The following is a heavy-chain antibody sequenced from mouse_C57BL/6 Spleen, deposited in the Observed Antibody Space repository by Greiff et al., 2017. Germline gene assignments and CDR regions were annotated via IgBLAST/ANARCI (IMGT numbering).Heavy chain of an antibody. CDR3: ARHDDYDEGAMDY. Sequence: VKLMESGPGLVAPSQSLSITCIVSGFSLTSYGVHWVRQPPGKGLEWLVVIWSDGSTTYNSALKSRLSISKDNSKSQVFLKMNSLQTDDTAMYYCARHDDYDEGAMDYWGQGTSVTVSS. V-gene: IGHV2-6-1*01. J-gene: IGHJ4*01. CDR2: IWSDGST. CDR1: GFSLTSYG. D-gene: IGHD2-4*01.